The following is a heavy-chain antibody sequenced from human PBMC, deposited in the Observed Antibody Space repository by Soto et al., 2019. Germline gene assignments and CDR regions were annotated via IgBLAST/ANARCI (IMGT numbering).Heavy chain of an antibody. D-gene: IGHD5-18*01. CDR2: FDPEDGET. CDR3: ATDEWGFRPLTPDIVGADGYSYRYSR. J-gene: IGHJ4*02. CDR1: GYTLTELS. V-gene: IGHV1-24*01. Sequence: GASVKVSCKVSGYTLTELSMHWVRQAPGKGLEWMGGFDPEDGETIYAQKFQGRVTMTEDTSTDTAYMELSSLRSEDTAVYYCATDEWGFRPLTPDIVGADGYSYRYSRWGQGTLVTVSS.